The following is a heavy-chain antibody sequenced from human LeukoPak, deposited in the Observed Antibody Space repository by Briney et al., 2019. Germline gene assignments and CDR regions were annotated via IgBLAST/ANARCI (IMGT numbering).Heavy chain of an antibody. Sequence: ASETLSLTCSVSGGSIISSNYYLGWIRQPPGKGLEWIGSIYQSGSGSSYYNPSLKSRVTIFGDTSKNQFFLRLSSVTAADTAVYYCASTLRFLPYRRFDYWGQGTLVTVPS. D-gene: IGHD3-3*01. CDR1: GGSIISSNYY. J-gene: IGHJ4*02. CDR2: IYQSGSGSS. CDR3: ASTLRFLPYRRFDY. V-gene: IGHV4-39*01.